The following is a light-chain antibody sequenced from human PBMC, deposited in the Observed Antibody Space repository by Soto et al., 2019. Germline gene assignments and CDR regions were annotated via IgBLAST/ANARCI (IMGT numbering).Light chain of an antibody. J-gene: IGLJ2*01. CDR2: EVT. CDR1: SSDVGGYNY. CDR3: SSYTTFRTPHVA. V-gene: IGLV2-14*01. Sequence: QSALTQPASVSGSLGQSITISCTGTSSDVGGYNYVSWYQQHPGQAPKLLIHEVTNRHSGISDRFSGSKSANTASLTISGLRAEDEAHYYCSSYTTFRTPHVAFGGGTKLTVL.